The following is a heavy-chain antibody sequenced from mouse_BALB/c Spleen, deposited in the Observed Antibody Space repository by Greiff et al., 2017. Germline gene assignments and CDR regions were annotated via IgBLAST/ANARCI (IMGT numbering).Heavy chain of an antibody. CDR3: ARESIYDGYPYYAMDY. J-gene: IGHJ4*01. V-gene: IGHV5-12-1*01. D-gene: IGHD2-3*01. CDR1: GFAFSSYD. CDR2: ISSGGGST. Sequence: EVMLVESGGGLVKPGGSLKLSCAASGFAFSSYDMSWVRQTPEKRLEWVAYISSGGGSTYYPDTVKGRFTISRDNAKNTLYLQMSSLKSEDTAMYYCARESIYDGYPYYAMDYWGQGTSVTVSS.